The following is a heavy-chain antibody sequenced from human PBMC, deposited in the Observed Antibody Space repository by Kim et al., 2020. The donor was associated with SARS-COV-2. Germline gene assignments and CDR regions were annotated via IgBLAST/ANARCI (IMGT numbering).Heavy chain of an antibody. V-gene: IGHV1-2*04. CDR2: INPNSGGT. CDR1: GYTFTGYY. J-gene: IGHJ4*02. D-gene: IGHD6-19*01. CDR3: AREGAVASVYFDY. Sequence: ASVKVSCKASGYTFTGYYMHWVRQAPGQGLEWMGWINPNSGGTNYAQKFQGWVTMTRDTSISTAYMELSRLRSDDTAVYYCAREGAVASVYFDYWGQGTLVTVSS.